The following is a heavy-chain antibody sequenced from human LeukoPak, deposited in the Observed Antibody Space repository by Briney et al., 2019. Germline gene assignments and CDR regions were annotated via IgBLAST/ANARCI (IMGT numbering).Heavy chain of an antibody. CDR3: AYGGDLSSGHAFDI. Sequence: GGSLRLSCAASGFTFDDYAMHWVRQAPGKGLEWVSGISWDSGSIGYADSVKGRFTISRDNAKNSLYLQMNSLRAEDTALYYCAYGGDLSSGHAFDIWGQGTMVTVSS. CDR1: GFTFDDYA. CDR2: ISWDSGSI. J-gene: IGHJ3*02. D-gene: IGHD3-16*02. V-gene: IGHV3-9*01.